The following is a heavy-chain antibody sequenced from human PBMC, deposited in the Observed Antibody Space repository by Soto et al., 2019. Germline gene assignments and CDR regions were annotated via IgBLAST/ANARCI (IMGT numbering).Heavy chain of an antibody. Sequence: PGGSLRLSCAASGFTFSSYSMNWVRQAPGKGLEWVSSISSSSSYIYYADSVKGRFTISRDNAKNSLYLQMNSLRAEGTAVYYCARDEPAITLVSYYYYYGMDVWGQGTTVTVSS. CDR1: GFTFSSYS. J-gene: IGHJ6*02. CDR2: ISSSSSYI. D-gene: IGHD2-2*01. V-gene: IGHV3-21*01. CDR3: ARDEPAITLVSYYYYYGMDV.